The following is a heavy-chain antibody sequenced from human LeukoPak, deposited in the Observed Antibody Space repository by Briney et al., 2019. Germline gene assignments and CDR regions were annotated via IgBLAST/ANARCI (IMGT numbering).Heavy chain of an antibody. D-gene: IGHD6-13*01. CDR2: ISYDGSKK. J-gene: IGHJ4*02. CDR1: GITFNTYS. CDR3: ASQIAAAGTYLTPHY. Sequence: GRSLRLSCAASGITFNTYSMHWVRQAPGKGLEWVAAISYDGSKKYYADSVKGRFTVSRDNSKNTLYLQLNSLRAEDTAVYYCASQIAAAGTYLTPHYWGQGTLVTVSS. V-gene: IGHV3-30*04.